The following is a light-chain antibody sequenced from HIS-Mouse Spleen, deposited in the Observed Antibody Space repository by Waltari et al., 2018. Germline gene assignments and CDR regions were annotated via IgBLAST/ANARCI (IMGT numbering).Light chain of an antibody. CDR1: QSVLYSSKNKNY. V-gene: IGKV4-1*01. Sequence: DIVMTQSPDSLAVSLGERATINCKSSQSVLYSSKNKNYLAWYQQKPGQPPKLLIYWASTRESGVPDRFSGSGSGTDFTLTISSLQAEDVAVYYCQQYYSIMYTFGQGTKLEIK. CDR2: WAS. CDR3: QQYYSIMYT. J-gene: IGKJ2*01.